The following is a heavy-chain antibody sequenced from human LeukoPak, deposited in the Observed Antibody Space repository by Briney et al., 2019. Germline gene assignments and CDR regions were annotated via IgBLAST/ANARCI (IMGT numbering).Heavy chain of an antibody. V-gene: IGHV3-9*03. CDR2: ISWNGGTI. CDR3: AKEPTYSSSSLFDY. J-gene: IGHJ4*02. D-gene: IGHD6-6*01. Sequence: GRSLRLSRAASGFTFHDYAMHWVRQAPGKGLEWVSGISWNGGTIDYADSVKGRFTISRDNAKNSLYLQMNSLRPEDMALYYCAKEPTYSSSSLFDYWGQGILVAVSS. CDR1: GFTFHDYA.